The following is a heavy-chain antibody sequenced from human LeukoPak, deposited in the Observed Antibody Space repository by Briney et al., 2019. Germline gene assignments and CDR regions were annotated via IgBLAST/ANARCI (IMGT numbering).Heavy chain of an antibody. D-gene: IGHD1-26*01. CDR1: GYTLTELS. CDR3: ATVLSGSYFVPAPGWFDP. CDR2: FDPEDGET. V-gene: IGHV1-24*01. J-gene: IGHJ5*02. Sequence: ASVKVSCKVSGYTLTELSMHWVRQAPGKGLEWMGGFDPEDGETIYAQKFQGRVTMTEDTSTDTAYMELSSLRSEDTAVYYCATVLSGSYFVPAPGWFDPWGQGTLVTVSS.